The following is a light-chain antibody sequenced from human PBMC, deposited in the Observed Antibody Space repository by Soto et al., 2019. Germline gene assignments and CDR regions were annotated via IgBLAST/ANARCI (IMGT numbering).Light chain of an antibody. CDR2: LGS. CDR1: QRLLHSSGYSY. V-gene: IGKV2-28*01. Sequence: DIVMTQSPLSLPVTPGEPASISCRSSQRLLHSSGYSYLEWYLQKPGQSPQLLIYLGSKRASGVPDRFSGRGLGNNFTPKISRVAAEDVGVYCRQQGIQLYTFGQGTKLEIK. J-gene: IGKJ2*01. CDR3: QQGIQLYT.